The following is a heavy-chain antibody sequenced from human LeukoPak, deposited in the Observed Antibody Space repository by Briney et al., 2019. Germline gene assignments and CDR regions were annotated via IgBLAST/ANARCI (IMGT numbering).Heavy chain of an antibody. J-gene: IGHJ4*02. D-gene: IGHD6-6*01. CDR2: IRWNSGSI. CDR3: AKAVYSSSPPPYYFDY. CDR1: GFTFDDYA. V-gene: IGHV3-9*01. Sequence: PGRSLRLFCAASGFTFDDYAMHWVRQAPGKGLEWVPGIRWNSGSIGYADSVKGRFTISRDNAKNSLYLQMNSLRAEDTALYYCAKAVYSSSPPPYYFDYWGQGTLVTVSS.